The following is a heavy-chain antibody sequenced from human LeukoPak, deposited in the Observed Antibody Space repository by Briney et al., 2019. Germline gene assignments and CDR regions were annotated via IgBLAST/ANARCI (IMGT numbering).Heavy chain of an antibody. J-gene: IGHJ6*03. CDR3: ARDMTDIVVVVAAKIHYYYMDV. V-gene: IGHV3-48*03. D-gene: IGHD2-15*01. CDR2: ISSSGGTI. CDR1: GFTFSSYE. Sequence: GGSLRLSCAASGFTFSSYEMNWVRQAPGKGLEWVSYISSSGGTIYYADSVKGRFTISRDNAKNSLYLQMNSLRAEDTAVYYCARDMTDIVVVVAAKIHYYYMDVWGKGTTVTVSS.